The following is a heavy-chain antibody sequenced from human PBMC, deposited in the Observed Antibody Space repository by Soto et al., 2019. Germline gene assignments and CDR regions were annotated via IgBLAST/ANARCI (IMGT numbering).Heavy chain of an antibody. J-gene: IGHJ6*02. Sequence: QVQVQQWGAGLLKPSETLSLTCAVYGGSFSDYYGTWIRQSPGKGLEWIGEINHSGITYYNPSVKSRVTISVETSKNQFSLKLRSVTAADSAVYYCAKGRLEWLLLGYGVDVWGQGTTVTVSS. D-gene: IGHD3-3*01. CDR1: GGSFSDYY. V-gene: IGHV4-34*01. CDR3: AKGRLEWLLLGYGVDV. CDR2: INHSGIT.